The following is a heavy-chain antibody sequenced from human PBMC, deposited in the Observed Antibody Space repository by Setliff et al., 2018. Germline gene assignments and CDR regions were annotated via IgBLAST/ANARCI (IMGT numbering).Heavy chain of an antibody. D-gene: IGHD3-10*01. CDR1: GYTFNNYG. V-gene: IGHV1-3*01. Sequence: ASVKVSCKASGYTFNNYGIIWVRQAHGQRPDWMGWINAGNGITKYSQKFQGRVTITRDTSASTAYMELSSLRSDDTAVYYCARVDYYGSGNYYDHWGQGTLVTVSS. J-gene: IGHJ4*02. CDR3: ARVDYYGSGNYYDH. CDR2: INAGNGIT.